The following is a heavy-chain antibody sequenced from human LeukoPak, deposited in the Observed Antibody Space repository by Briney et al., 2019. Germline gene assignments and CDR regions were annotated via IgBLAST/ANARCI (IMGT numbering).Heavy chain of an antibody. CDR2: VDSGGGS. J-gene: IGHJ3*02. V-gene: IGHV4-39*07. Sequence: PSETLSLTCTVSGGSISSSGYYWGWVRQPPGKGLEWIGSVDSGGGSHYNPSLKSRVTTSRDTSKNQFSLKLSSVTAADTAVYYCARRIPLYSSSWDHDAFDIWGQGTMVTVSS. CDR3: ARRIPLYSSSWDHDAFDI. D-gene: IGHD6-13*01. CDR1: GGSISSSGYY.